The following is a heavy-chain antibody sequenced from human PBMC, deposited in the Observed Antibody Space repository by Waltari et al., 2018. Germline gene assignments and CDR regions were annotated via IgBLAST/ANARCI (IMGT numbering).Heavy chain of an antibody. CDR1: GYTFPGYY. CDR2: INPNRGGT. V-gene: IGHV1-2*02. Sequence: QVQLVQSGAEVKKPGASVKVSCKASGYTFPGYYMHWVRQAPGQGREGMGGINPNRGGTNYAKKFQGRVTMTRDTSISTAYMELSRLRSDDTAVYYCARVPRTGDYWYFDLWGRGTLVTVSS. J-gene: IGHJ2*01. D-gene: IGHD7-27*01. CDR3: ARVPRTGDYWYFDL.